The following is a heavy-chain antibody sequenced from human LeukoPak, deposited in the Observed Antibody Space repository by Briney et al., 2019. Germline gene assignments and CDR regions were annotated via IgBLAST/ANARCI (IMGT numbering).Heavy chain of an antibody. V-gene: IGHV4-34*01. CDR2: INHSGST. Sequence: SETLSLTCAVYGGSFSGYYWSWIRQPPGKGLEWIGEINHSGSTNYNPSLKSRVTISVDTSKNQFSLKLSSVTAADTAVYYCARGARYSNPAGIWFDPWGQGTLVTVSS. CDR3: ARGARYSNPAGIWFDP. CDR1: GGSFSGYY. D-gene: IGHD4-11*01. J-gene: IGHJ5*02.